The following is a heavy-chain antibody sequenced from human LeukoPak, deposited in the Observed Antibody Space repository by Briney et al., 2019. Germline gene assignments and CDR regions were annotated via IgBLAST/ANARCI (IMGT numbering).Heavy chain of an antibody. J-gene: IGHJ6*02. V-gene: IGHV3-30*04. CDR2: ISYDGSNK. Sequence: PGRSLRLSCAASGFTFSSYAMHWVRQAPGKGLEWVAVISYDGSNKYYADSVKGRFTISRDNSKNTLYLQMNSLRAEDTAVYYCARVSGDIVVVPAAPDYYYGMDVWGQGTTVTVS. CDR1: GFTFSSYA. D-gene: IGHD2-2*01. CDR3: ARVSGDIVVVPAAPDYYYGMDV.